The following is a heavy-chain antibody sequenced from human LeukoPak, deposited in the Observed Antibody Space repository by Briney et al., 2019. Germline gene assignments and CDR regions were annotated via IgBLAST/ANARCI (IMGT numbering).Heavy chain of an antibody. V-gene: IGHV1-46*01. CDR3: ARDGWYCTSASCYNRRGVLYYFDY. Sequence: ASVKVSCEASGYTFTSYYMHWVRQAPGQGLEWMGIINPSGGSTNYAQKFQGRVTMTRDTSTSTVLMELSSLRSEDTAVYYCARDGWYCTSASCYNRRGVLYYFDYWGQGTLVTVSS. J-gene: IGHJ4*02. CDR2: INPSGGST. CDR1: GYTFTSYY. D-gene: IGHD2-2*02.